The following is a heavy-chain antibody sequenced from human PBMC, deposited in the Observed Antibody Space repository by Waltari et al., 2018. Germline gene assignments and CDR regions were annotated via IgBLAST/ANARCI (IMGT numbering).Heavy chain of an antibody. Sequence: EVQLVESGGGLVKPGGSLRLSCAASGFTFSSYSMNWVRQAPGKGLEWVSSISSRSYIYYAYSVQGLFTISSDNAENSLYLQMHSLSAEDTAVYYCARDCRSSGWLFDYWGQGTLVTVSS. CDR3: ARDCRSSGWLFDY. V-gene: IGHV3-21*01. CDR1: GFTFSSYS. J-gene: IGHJ4*02. D-gene: IGHD6-19*01. CDR2: ISSRSYI.